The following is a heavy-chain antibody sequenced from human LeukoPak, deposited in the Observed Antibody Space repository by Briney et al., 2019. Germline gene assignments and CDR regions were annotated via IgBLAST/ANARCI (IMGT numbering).Heavy chain of an antibody. Sequence: PLETLSLTCAVYGGSFSGYYWSWIRQPPGKGLEWIGEINHSGSTNYNPSLKSRVTMSVDTSKNQFSLKLSSVTAADTAVYYCARSGSYHHNYFDYWGQGTLVTVSS. D-gene: IGHD1-26*01. J-gene: IGHJ4*02. CDR1: GGSFSGYY. V-gene: IGHV4-34*01. CDR3: ARSGSYHHNYFDY. CDR2: INHSGST.